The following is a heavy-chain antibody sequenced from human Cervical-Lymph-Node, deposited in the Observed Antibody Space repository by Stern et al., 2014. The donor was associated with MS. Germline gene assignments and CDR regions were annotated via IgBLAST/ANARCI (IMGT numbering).Heavy chain of an antibody. V-gene: IGHV7-4-1*02. CDR2: INTNTGNP. CDR3: ARDQDSELLWGGFDY. D-gene: IGHD2-2*01. CDR1: GYTFTNYA. Sequence: QVQLVQSGSELRKPGASVKVSCKASGYTFTNYAMDWVRQAPGPGLEWMGWINTNTGNPTYAQGFTGRFVFSLDTSVSTAYLQISSLKAEDTAVYYCARDQDSELLWGGFDYWGQGTLVTVSS. J-gene: IGHJ4*02.